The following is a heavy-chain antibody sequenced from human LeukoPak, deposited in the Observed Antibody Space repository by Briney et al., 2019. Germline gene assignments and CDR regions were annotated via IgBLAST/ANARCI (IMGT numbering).Heavy chain of an antibody. V-gene: IGHV4-31*03. Sequence: SETLSLTCTVSGGSISSGGYYWSWIRQHPGKGLEWIGYIYYSGSTYYNPSLKSRVTISVDTSKNQFSLKLSSVTAADTAVYYCAHYDRRFWFDPWGQGTLVTVSS. J-gene: IGHJ5*02. CDR1: GGSISSGGYY. D-gene: IGHD3-22*01. CDR3: AHYDRRFWFDP. CDR2: IYYSGST.